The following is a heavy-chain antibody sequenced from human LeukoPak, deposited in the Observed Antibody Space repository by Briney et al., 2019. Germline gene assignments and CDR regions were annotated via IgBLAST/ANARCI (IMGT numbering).Heavy chain of an antibody. CDR1: GFTFRTYS. V-gene: IGHV3-21*01. D-gene: IGHD6-13*01. Sequence: GGSLRLSCAASGFTFRTYSVNWVRQATGKGLEWVSSISSSGTHIYYAYSVKGRFTISRDNAMNSLYLQMNSLRAEDTAVYYCARALAAAGTGYYFDYWGQGTLVTVSS. CDR3: ARALAAAGTGYYFDY. CDR2: ISSSGTHI. J-gene: IGHJ4*02.